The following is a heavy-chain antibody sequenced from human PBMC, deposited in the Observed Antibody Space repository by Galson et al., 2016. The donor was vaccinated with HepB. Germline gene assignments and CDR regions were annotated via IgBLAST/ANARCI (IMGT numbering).Heavy chain of an antibody. Sequence: SVKVSCKASGFSFSERSVYWMRQAPGQGLQLMGRINPHNGGTNSAEKFEGRLTITRDTSITTVYMELSRLTSDDTAVYYCARDQDYNDFIYYGMDVWGQGTTVTVFS. J-gene: IGHJ6*02. V-gene: IGHV1-2*06. CDR2: INPHNGGT. D-gene: IGHD4-17*01. CDR1: GFSFSERS. CDR3: ARDQDYNDFIYYGMDV.